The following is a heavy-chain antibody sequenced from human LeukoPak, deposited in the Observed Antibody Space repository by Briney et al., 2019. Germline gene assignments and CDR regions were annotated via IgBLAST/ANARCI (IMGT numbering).Heavy chain of an antibody. D-gene: IGHD2-2*01. Sequence: PSETLSLTCTVSGGSISSGDYYWSWIRQPPGKGLEWIGYSYYSGSTYYNPSLKSRVTISVDTSKNQFSLKLSSVTAADTAVYYCARGSLGYCSSTSCLAGLVDYWGQGTLVTVSS. CDR1: GGSISSGDYY. CDR3: ARGSLGYCSSTSCLAGLVDY. J-gene: IGHJ4*02. CDR2: SYYSGST. V-gene: IGHV4-30-4*01.